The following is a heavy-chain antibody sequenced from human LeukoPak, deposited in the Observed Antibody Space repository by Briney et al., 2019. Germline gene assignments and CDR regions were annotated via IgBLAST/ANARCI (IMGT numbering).Heavy chain of an antibody. CDR2: INSNGSST. CDR3: AKGGATTCDN. J-gene: IGHJ4*02. CDR1: GFTFSNYW. Sequence: PGGSLTLSCAASGFTFSNYWMHWVRQAPGKGLVWVSRINSNGSSTNYADSVKGRFTISRDNAKNTLYLQMSSLRAEDTAVYYCAKGGATTCDNWGQGTLVTVSS. V-gene: IGHV3-74*01. D-gene: IGHD5-12*01.